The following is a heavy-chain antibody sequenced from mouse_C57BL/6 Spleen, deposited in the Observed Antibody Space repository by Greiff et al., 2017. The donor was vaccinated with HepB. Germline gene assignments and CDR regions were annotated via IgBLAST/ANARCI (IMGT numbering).Heavy chain of an antibody. CDR3: TGGSWCAY. J-gene: IGHJ3*01. Sequence: VQLQQSGAELVRPGASVKLSCTASGFNIKDDYMHWVKQRPEQGLEWIGWIDPENGDTEYASKFQGKATITADTSSNTAYLQLSSLTSEDTAVYYCTGGSWCAYWGQGTLVTVSA. CDR1: GFNIKDDY. CDR2: IDPENGDT. V-gene: IGHV14-4*01.